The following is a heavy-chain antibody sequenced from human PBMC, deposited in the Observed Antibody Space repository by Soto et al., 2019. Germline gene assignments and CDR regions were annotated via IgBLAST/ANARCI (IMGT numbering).Heavy chain of an antibody. Sequence: ASVKVSCKASGYTFSSYGITWVRQAPGQGLEWMGWISVYSGKTSYAQRLQDRVTMSTDTSTSTAYMELRSLRSDDTAFYYCARSAMAGDYYYYGMDVWGRGTTVTVSS. CDR2: ISVYSGKT. CDR3: ARSAMAGDYYYYGMDV. D-gene: IGHD6-19*01. V-gene: IGHV1-18*04. CDR1: GYTFSSYG. J-gene: IGHJ6*02.